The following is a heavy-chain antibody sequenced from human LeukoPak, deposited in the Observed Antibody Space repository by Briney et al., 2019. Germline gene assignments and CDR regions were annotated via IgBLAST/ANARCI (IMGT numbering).Heavy chain of an antibody. CDR2: IYYSGST. D-gene: IGHD1-26*01. V-gene: IGHV4-61*01. CDR1: GGSISSSSYY. Sequence: SETLSLTCTVSGGSISSSSYYWSWIRQPPGKGLEWIGYIYYSGSTNYNPSLKSRVTISVDTSKNQFSLKLSSVTAADTAVYYCARGRWELLYWGQGTLVTVSS. J-gene: IGHJ4*02. CDR3: ARGRWELLY.